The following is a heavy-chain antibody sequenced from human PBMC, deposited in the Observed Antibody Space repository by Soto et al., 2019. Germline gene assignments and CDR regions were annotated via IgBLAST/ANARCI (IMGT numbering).Heavy chain of an antibody. Sequence: GESLKISCKGSGYSFTNYWISWVRQMPGKGLEWMGRIDPSDSYTNYSPSFQGHVTISADKSISTAYLQWSSLKASDTAMYYCATYTAHYYYYGMDVWGQGTTVTVS. J-gene: IGHJ6*02. V-gene: IGHV5-10-1*01. CDR3: ATYTAHYYYYGMDV. D-gene: IGHD5-18*01. CDR1: GYSFTNYW. CDR2: IDPSDSYT.